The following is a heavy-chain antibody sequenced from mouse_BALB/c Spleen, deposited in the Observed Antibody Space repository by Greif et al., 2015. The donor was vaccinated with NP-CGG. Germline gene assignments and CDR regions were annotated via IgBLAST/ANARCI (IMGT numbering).Heavy chain of an antibody. CDR1: GFTFSDYY. D-gene: IGHD1-2*01. CDR2: ISDGGSYT. Sequence: EVQRVESGGGLVKPGGSLKLSCAASGFTFSDYYMYWVRQTPEKRLEWVATISDGGSYTYYPDSVKGRFTISRDNAKNNLYLQMSSLKSEDTAMYYCARDGDGYVRFAYWGQGTLVTVSA. J-gene: IGHJ3*01. CDR3: ARDGDGYVRFAY. V-gene: IGHV5-4*02.